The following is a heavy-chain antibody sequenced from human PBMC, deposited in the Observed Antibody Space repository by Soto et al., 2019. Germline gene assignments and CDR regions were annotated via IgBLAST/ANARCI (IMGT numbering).Heavy chain of an antibody. D-gene: IGHD3-10*01. V-gene: IGHV4-30-4*01. CDR2: IYYSGST. CDR1: GGSISSGEYY. Sequence: SETLSLTCTVSGGSISSGEYYWSWIRQPPGKGLEWIGYIYYSGSTYYNPSLKSRVTISVDTSKNQFSLKLSSVTAADTAVYYCARTYGLRSYYINWFDTWGQGTQVTVSS. J-gene: IGHJ5*02. CDR3: ARTYGLRSYYINWFDT.